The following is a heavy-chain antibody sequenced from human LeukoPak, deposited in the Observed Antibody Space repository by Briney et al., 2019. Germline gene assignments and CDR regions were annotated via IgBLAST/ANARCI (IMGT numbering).Heavy chain of an antibody. D-gene: IGHD2-15*01. Sequence: NPSETLSLTCTVSGGSVRSGSFYWSWIRQPPGKGLEWIGYIYYTGSTHYNPSLKSRVTISLDTSKNQFSLKLSSVTAADTAVYYCASPEVPPATDSSSQHWGQGTLVTVSS. V-gene: IGHV4-61*01. CDR1: GGSVRSGSFY. CDR3: ASPEVPPATDSSSQH. J-gene: IGHJ1*01. CDR2: IYYTGST.